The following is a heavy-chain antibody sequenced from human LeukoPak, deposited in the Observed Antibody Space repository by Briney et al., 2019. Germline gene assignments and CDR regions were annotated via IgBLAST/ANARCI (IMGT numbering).Heavy chain of an antibody. CDR3: ARLFSRGWPYYYGLGA. J-gene: IGHJ6*02. D-gene: IGHD6-19*01. Sequence: SETLSLTCTVSGDSIDSSGSYWGWIRQPPGKGLEWIGCVYYGGDAYYNPSLKSRVTISADLSKNQFSLSLISVTAADTALYYCARLFSRGWPYYYGLGAWGQGTTVTVSS. CDR1: GDSIDSSGSY. CDR2: VYYGGDA. V-gene: IGHV4-39*01.